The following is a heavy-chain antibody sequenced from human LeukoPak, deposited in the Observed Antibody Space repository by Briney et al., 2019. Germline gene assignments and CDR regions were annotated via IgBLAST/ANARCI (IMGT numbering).Heavy chain of an antibody. CDR2: ISNNGGST. CDR3: ARGDSGSHLDY. J-gene: IGHJ4*02. V-gene: IGHV3-64*01. CDR1: GFTFSSYA. Sequence: PGGSLRLSCVASGFTFSSYAMHWVRQVPGKGLEYVSAISNNGGSTYYANSVKGRFTISRDNSKNTLSLQMGSLRAEDKAVYYCARGDSGSHLDYWGQGSLVTVSS. D-gene: IGHD1-26*01.